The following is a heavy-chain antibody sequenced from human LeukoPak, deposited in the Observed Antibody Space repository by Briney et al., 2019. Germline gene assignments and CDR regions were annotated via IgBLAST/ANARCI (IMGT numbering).Heavy chain of an antibody. CDR3: ATVPYYYDSSGYYPDY. CDR2: FDPEDGET. V-gene: IGHV1-24*01. J-gene: IGHJ4*02. CDR1: GYTLTELS. Sequence: ASVKVSCKVSGYTLTELSMHWVRQAPGKGLEWMGGFDPEDGETIYAQKFQGRVTMTEDTSTDTAYMELSSLRSEDTAVYYCATVPYYYDSSGYYPDYWGQGTLVTVSS. D-gene: IGHD3-22*01.